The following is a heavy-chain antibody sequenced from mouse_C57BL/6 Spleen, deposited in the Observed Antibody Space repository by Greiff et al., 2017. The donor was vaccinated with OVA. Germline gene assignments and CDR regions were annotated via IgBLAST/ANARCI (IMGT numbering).Heavy chain of an antibody. J-gene: IGHJ1*03. V-gene: IGHV6-3*01. CDR1: GFTFSNYW. CDR3: TDLYYCSSSYWYFDV. CDR2: IRLKSDNYAT. Sequence: EVTLVESGGGLVQPGGSMKLSCVASGFTFSNYWMNWVRQSPEKGLEWVAQIRLKSDNYATHYVVSVKGRFTISSNDSKRSVYLQMNNLGAEDTRIYCCTDLYYCSSSYWYFDVWGTGTTVTVSS. D-gene: IGHD1-1*01.